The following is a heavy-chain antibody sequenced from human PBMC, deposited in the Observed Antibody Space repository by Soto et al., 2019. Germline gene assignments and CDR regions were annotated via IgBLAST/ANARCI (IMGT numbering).Heavy chain of an antibody. Sequence: EVQLVESGGGLVQPGGSLRLSCAASGFTFSSYWMHWVRQAPGKGLVWVSRINSDGSSTSYADSVKGRFTISRDNAKNTLYLQMNSLRAEDTAVYYCARVWGGYCSGGSCYSFDYWGQGTLVTVSS. D-gene: IGHD2-15*01. CDR2: INSDGSST. J-gene: IGHJ4*02. CDR3: ARVWGGYCSGGSCYSFDY. V-gene: IGHV3-74*01. CDR1: GFTFSSYW.